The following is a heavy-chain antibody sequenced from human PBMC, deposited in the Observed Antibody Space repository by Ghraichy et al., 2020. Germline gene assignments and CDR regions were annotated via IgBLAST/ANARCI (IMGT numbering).Heavy chain of an antibody. CDR1: GFTFSRYW. V-gene: IGHV3-7*03. D-gene: IGHD2-15*01. CDR2: VKQDGSEK. CDR3: ARDSDMGY. Sequence: GGSLRLSCAASGFTFSRYWMSWVRQAPGKGLEWVANVKQDGSEKNYVDPVKGRFTISKDNAKNSLYLEMNSLRAEDTAVYYCARDSDMGYWGQGTLVTVSS. J-gene: IGHJ4*02.